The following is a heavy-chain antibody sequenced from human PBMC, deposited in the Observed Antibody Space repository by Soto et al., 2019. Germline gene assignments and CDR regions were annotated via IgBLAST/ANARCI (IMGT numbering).Heavy chain of an antibody. J-gene: IGHJ4*02. CDR1: GFTFSSYG. CDR3: ARPDSSGLTFDY. D-gene: IGHD3-22*01. Sequence: GGSLRLSCAASGFTFSSYGMHWVRQAPGKGLEWVAVIWYDGSNKYYADSVKGRFTISRDNSKNTLYLQMNSLRAEDTAVYYCARPDSSGLTFDYWGQGTLVTVSS. V-gene: IGHV3-33*01. CDR2: IWYDGSNK.